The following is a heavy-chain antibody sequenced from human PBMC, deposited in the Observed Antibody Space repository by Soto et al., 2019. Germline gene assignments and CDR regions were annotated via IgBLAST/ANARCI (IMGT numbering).Heavy chain of an antibody. CDR2: IKQDGGEK. CDR1: GFTFSGNW. V-gene: IGHV3-7*01. D-gene: IGHD4-4*01. Sequence: EVQLVESGGGLVQPGGSLRLSCAASGFTFSGNWMSWVHQAPGKGLEWVANIKQDGGEKYYVDSVKGRFTISRDNAKNSLYLQMNSLRAEDTAVYYCAREQALYRTYYYYYYMDVWGKGTTVTVSS. CDR3: AREQALYRTYYYYYYMDV. J-gene: IGHJ6*03.